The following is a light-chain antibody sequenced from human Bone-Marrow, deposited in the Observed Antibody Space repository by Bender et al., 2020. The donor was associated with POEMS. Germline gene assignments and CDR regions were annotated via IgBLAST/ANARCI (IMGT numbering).Light chain of an antibody. CDR2: EVT. J-gene: IGLJ3*02. CDR3: AVWDDSLNGWV. Sequence: QSALTQPASVSGSPGQSITISCTGTSSDVGNYDLVSWYQQHPGKAPKLMISEVTQRPSEVPDRFSGSRSGTSASLAISGLQSEDEADYYCAVWDDSLNGWVFGGGTKLTVL. CDR1: SSDVGNYDL. V-gene: IGLV2-14*02.